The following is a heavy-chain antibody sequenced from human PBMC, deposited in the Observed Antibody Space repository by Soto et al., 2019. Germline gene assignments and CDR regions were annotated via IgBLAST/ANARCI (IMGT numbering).Heavy chain of an antibody. V-gene: IGHV3-30-3*01. CDR2: ISHDGSHE. Sequence: PXGSLRLSCSAAGLTFSTSAMHWVRQAPGKGLEWVAMISHDGSHEYYGDSVKGRFSVSRDNSHNILHLQMNSLRIEDTAVYFCARNTDHRLVRGWLDHWGQGTLVTVSS. J-gene: IGHJ5*02. CDR1: GLTFSTSA. CDR3: ARNTDHRLVRGWLDH. D-gene: IGHD3-10*01.